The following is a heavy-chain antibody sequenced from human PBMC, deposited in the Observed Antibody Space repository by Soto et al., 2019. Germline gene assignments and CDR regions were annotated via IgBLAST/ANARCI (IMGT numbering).Heavy chain of an antibody. CDR1: GFTFSSYW. V-gene: IGHV3-7*05. CDR2: IKQDGSQK. J-gene: IGHJ4*02. CDR3: ARYSNVWPIDY. Sequence: GGSLRLSCAASGFTFSSYWMTWVRQAPGKGLEWVANIKQDGSQKYYVDSVKGRFTISRDNARTSLYLQMNSLRAEDTAVYYCARYSNVWPIDYWGQGTLVTVSS. D-gene: IGHD6-19*01.